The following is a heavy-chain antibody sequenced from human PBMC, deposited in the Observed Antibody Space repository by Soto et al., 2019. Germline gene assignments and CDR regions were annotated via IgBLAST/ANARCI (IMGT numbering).Heavy chain of an antibody. D-gene: IGHD1-1*01. CDR2: ISYDGSNK. CDR3: GRDLLAYNWNDAGGFDP. V-gene: IGHV3-30-3*01. Sequence: QVQLVESGGGVVQPGRSLRLSCAASGFTFSSYAMHWVRQAPGKGLEWVAVISYDGSNKYYADSVKGRFTISRDNSKKTRYLKRNSRRAEDRAGYYCGRDLLAYNWNDAGGFDPWGQGTLVTVSS. CDR1: GFTFSSYA. J-gene: IGHJ5*02.